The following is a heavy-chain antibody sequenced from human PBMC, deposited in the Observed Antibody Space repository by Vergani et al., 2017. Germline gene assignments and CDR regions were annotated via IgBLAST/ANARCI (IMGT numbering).Heavy chain of an antibody. Sequence: QMQLQESGPGLVKASETLSLTCTVSGDSIISRSYYWGWIRQPPGKGLEWIGRIYSSGNGDSSSSLKSRFTISADTSKNQFSLRLTSVTAADTAVYYCASGKYYSDSTSHFRGRYFDVWGRGTLVPVPS. CDR1: GDSIISRSYY. D-gene: IGHD3-16*01. V-gene: IGHV4-39*01. CDR2: IYSSGNG. CDR3: ASGKYYSDSTSHFRGRYFDV. J-gene: IGHJ2*01.